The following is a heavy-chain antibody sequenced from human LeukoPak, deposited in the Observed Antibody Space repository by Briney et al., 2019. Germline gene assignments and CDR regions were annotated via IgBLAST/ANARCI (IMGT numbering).Heavy chain of an antibody. Sequence: GASVKVSCKASGGTFSNYAISWVRQAPGQGLEWMGGIIPIFGTANYAQKFQGRVTITADESTGTAYMELSSLRSEDTAVYYCARVALLWFGDFDPWAREPWSPSPQ. J-gene: IGHJ5*02. CDR1: GGTFSNYA. D-gene: IGHD3-10*01. V-gene: IGHV1-69*13. CDR2: IIPIFGTA. CDR3: ARVALLWFGDFDP.